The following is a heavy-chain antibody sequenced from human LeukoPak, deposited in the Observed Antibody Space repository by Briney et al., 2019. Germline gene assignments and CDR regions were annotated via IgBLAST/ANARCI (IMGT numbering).Heavy chain of an antibody. CDR1: GFTFSSYS. D-gene: IGHD2-2*01. CDR2: ISSSSSYI. Sequence: PGGSLRLSCAASGFTFSSYSMNWVRQAPGKGLEWVSSISSSSSYIYYADSVKGRFTISRDNAKNSLYLQMNSLRAEDTAVYYCARLSAGYCSSTSCSDAFDIWGQGTMVTASS. J-gene: IGHJ3*02. V-gene: IGHV3-21*01. CDR3: ARLSAGYCSSTSCSDAFDI.